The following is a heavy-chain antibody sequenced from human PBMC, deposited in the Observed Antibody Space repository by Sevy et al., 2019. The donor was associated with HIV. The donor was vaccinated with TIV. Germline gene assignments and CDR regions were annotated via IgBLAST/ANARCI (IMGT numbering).Heavy chain of an antibody. Sequence: ASVKVSRKVSGYTLTELSMHWVRQAPGKGLEWMGGFDPEDGETIYAQKFQGRVTMTEDTSTDTAYMELSSLRSEDTAVYYCATLEGIEYYFDYWGQGTLVTVSS. CDR1: GYTLTELS. CDR2: FDPEDGET. J-gene: IGHJ4*02. CDR3: ATLEGIEYYFDY. V-gene: IGHV1-24*01.